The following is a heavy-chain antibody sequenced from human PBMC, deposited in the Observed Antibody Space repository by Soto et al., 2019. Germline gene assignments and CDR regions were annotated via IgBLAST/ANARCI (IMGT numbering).Heavy chain of an antibody. CDR1: GYTFTSYY. CDR2: INPSGGST. Sequence: QVQPVQSGAEVKKPGASVKVSCKASGYTFTSYYMHWVRQAPGQGLEWMGIINPSGGSTSYAQKFQGRVTMTRDTSTSTVYMELSSLRSEDTAVYYCAGGGGYCSGGSCYDAYYYGMDVWGQGTTVTVSS. J-gene: IGHJ6*02. CDR3: AGGGGYCSGGSCYDAYYYGMDV. D-gene: IGHD2-15*01. V-gene: IGHV1-46*01.